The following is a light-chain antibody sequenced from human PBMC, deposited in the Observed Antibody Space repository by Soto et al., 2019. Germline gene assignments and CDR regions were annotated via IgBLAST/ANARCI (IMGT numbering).Light chain of an antibody. J-gene: IGKJ5*01. CDR3: QQYNNWPPIT. CDR2: YAS. CDR1: QSVRNN. V-gene: IGKV3-15*01. Sequence: EIMMTQSPATLSVSPGERATLSCRASQSVRNNLAWYQQKPGQAPRLLIYYASTRATGIPAGFSGSGSGTEFTLTISSLQSEDFALYYCQQYNNWPPITFGQGTRLEIK.